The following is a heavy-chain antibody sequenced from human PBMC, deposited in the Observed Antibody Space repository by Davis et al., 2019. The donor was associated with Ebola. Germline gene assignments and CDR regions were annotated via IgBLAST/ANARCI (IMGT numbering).Heavy chain of an antibody. CDR2: IYRGGDT. Sequence: GESLKISCAASGFPFSNYAMHWVRQAPGKGLEWVATIYRGGDTYHADSVKGRFTISRDKSKNTLDLQMNNLRGEDTALYYCAGNGGGYSGYVPPAFDCWGQGALVTVSS. J-gene: IGHJ4*02. D-gene: IGHD5-12*01. CDR1: GFPFSNYA. V-gene: IGHV3-53*01. CDR3: AGNGGGYSGYVPPAFDC.